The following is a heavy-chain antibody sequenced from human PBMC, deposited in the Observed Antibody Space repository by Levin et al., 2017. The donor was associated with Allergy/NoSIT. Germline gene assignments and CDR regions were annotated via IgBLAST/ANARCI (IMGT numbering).Heavy chain of an antibody. CDR3: ARVTPGGDRGYYYYGMDV. CDR2: IDSDGSVT. D-gene: IGHD2-21*01. J-gene: IGHJ6*02. Sequence: ETLSLTCAVSGFTFSNYWMHWVRQVPGKGLECISRIDSDGSVTNYADSVKGRFTVSRDNAKNMMYLQMNSLRVDDTAVYYCARVTPGGDRGYYYYGMDVWGQGTTVTVS. CDR1: GFTFSNYW. V-gene: IGHV3-74*01.